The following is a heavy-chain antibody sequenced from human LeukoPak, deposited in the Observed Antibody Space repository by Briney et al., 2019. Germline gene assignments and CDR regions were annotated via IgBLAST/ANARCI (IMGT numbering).Heavy chain of an antibody. CDR1: GGSFSGYY. J-gene: IGHJ3*02. CDR3: ARCRSGSLWDAFDI. V-gene: IGHV4-34*01. CDR2: INHSGST. D-gene: IGHD2-21*01. Sequence: SETLSLTCAVYGGSFSGYYWSWIRQPPGKGLEWIGEINHSGSTNYNPSLKSRVTISVGTSKNQFSLKLSSVTAADTAVYYCARCRSGSLWDAFDIWGQGTMVTASS.